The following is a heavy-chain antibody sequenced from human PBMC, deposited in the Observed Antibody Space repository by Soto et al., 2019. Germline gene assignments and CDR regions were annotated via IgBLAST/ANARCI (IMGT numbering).Heavy chain of an antibody. CDR1: GGSISSYY. D-gene: IGHD2-2*01. V-gene: IGHV4-59*01. Sequence: SETLSLTCTVSGGSISSYYWSWIRQPPGKGLEWIGYIYYSGSTNYNPSLKSRVTISVDTSKNQFSLKLSSVTAAATAVYYCARWPIQLPTNLDYYYYYMDVWGKWTTVTVSS. CDR3: ARWPIQLPTNLDYYYYYMDV. J-gene: IGHJ6*03. CDR2: IYYSGST.